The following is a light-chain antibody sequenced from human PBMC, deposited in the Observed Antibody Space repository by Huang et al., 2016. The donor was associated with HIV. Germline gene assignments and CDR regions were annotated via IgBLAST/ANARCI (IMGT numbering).Light chain of an antibody. V-gene: IGKV3-15*01. Sequence: EIVMTQSPATLFGSPGKRGTLSCRASQSVSNNFAWYQQKPGQTPRLLLYGASARATGVPTRFSGSGSGTEFTLTISSLQSEDFAIYYCQQYHNWPRTFGQGTKVEIK. CDR3: QQYHNWPRT. J-gene: IGKJ1*01. CDR1: QSVSNN. CDR2: GAS.